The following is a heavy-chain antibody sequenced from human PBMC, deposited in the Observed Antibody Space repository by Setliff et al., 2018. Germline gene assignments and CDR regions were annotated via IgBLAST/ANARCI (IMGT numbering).Heavy chain of an antibody. D-gene: IGHD2-8*01. Sequence: ASVKVSCKASGYTFSSSGITWVRQAPGQGLEWMGWISAYSGNTNYAQKFQGRVTMTTDSSTSTAYMELRSLTSDDTAVYYCSRLVRYCTTTACQRASGAEVWGQGTVVTVSS. CDR2: ISAYSGNT. J-gene: IGHJ4*02. V-gene: IGHV1-18*01. CDR1: GYTFSSSG. CDR3: SRLVRYCTTTACQRASGAEV.